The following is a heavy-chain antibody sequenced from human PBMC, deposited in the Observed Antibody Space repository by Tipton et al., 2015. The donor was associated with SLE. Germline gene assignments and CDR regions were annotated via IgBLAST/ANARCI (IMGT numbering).Heavy chain of an antibody. D-gene: IGHD3-16*01. J-gene: IGHJ4*02. V-gene: IGHV4-38-2*02. CDR1: GYSISSGYY. Sequence: TLSLTCTVSGYSISSGYYWGWIRQPPGKGLEWIGSIYDSGSTYYNPSLKSRATISVDTSKNHFSLKLTSVTAADTAVYHCARSDGGYWGQGTLVTVSS. CDR3: ARSDGGY. CDR2: IYDSGST.